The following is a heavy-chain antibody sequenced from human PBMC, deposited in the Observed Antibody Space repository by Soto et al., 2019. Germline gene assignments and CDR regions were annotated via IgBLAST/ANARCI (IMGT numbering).Heavy chain of an antibody. D-gene: IGHD1-26*01. CDR1: GYTFTYNY. Sequence: QVQLVQSGAEVKKPGASVKISCKASGYTFTYNYMHWVRQAPGEGLEWMGIINPSGGSATYAPKFQGRVTMTSDTSTSTVYLDLSSLRSEDTAVYYCARGAIYPRAFDIWGQGTVIAVSS. J-gene: IGHJ3*02. CDR2: INPSGGSA. CDR3: ARGAIYPRAFDI. V-gene: IGHV1-46*01.